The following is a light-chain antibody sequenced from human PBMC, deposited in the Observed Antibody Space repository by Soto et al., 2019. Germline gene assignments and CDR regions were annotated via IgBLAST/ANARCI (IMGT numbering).Light chain of an antibody. Sequence: EIVLTQSPATLSLSPGERATLSCRASQSVSSYLAWYQQKPGQAPRLLIYDASKRATGVPARFSGSGSVTDLTLTISSLEPEDFATYYCQQYNSYVYSFGGGTKVEI. CDR3: QQYNSYVYS. CDR2: DAS. CDR1: QSVSSY. J-gene: IGKJ2*03. V-gene: IGKV3-11*01.